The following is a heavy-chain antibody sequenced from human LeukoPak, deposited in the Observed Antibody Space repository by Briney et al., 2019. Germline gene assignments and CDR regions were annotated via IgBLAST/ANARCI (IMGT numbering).Heavy chain of an antibody. J-gene: IGHJ3*02. D-gene: IGHD3-16*01. V-gene: IGHV3-33*01. Sequence: WRSLRLSCAASGFTFSSYGMHRVRQAPGKGLEWVAVIWYDGSNKYYADSVKGRFTISRDNSKNTLYLQMNSLRAADTAVYYCARDEVRLGESNDAFDIWAQGTMVTVSS. CDR2: IWYDGSNK. CDR3: ARDEVRLGESNDAFDI. CDR1: GFTFSSYG.